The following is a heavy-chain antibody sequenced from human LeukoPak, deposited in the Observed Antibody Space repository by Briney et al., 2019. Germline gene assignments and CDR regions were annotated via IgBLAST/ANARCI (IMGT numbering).Heavy chain of an antibody. CDR3: ARDLSPVVRASPMGY. J-gene: IGHJ4*02. Sequence: GGSLRLSCSASGFTFSSYAMHWVRQAPGKGLEWVSSISGSSSHIYYADSVKGRFTISSDTSKNTLYLQMNSLRAEDTAVYYCARDLSPVVRASPMGYWGQGTLVTVSS. D-gene: IGHD3-10*01. V-gene: IGHV3-21*01. CDR1: GFTFSSYA. CDR2: ISGSSSHI.